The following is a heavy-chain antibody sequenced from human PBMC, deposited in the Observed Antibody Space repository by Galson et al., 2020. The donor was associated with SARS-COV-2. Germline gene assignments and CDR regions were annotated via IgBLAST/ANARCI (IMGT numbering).Heavy chain of an antibody. Sequence: SETLSLTCTVSGYSISSRYYWGWIRQPPGKGLEWIGSIYHSGSTYYNPSLKSRVTISVDTSKNQFSLKLSSVTAADTAVYYCARVGSGSYYVIDYCGQGTLVTVAS. D-gene: IGHD1-26*01. CDR1: GYSISSRYY. V-gene: IGHV4-38-2*02. CDR2: IYHSGST. J-gene: IGHJ4*02. CDR3: ARVGSGSYYVIDY.